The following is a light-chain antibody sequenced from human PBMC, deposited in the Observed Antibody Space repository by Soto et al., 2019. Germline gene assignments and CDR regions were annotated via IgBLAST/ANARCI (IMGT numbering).Light chain of an antibody. CDR2: DVS. Sequence: QSVLTQPASVSGSPGQSITVSCTGTTSDVGGYNSVSWYQQHPGKVPKLMIYDVSNRPSGVSNRFSGSKSGNTASLTISGLQAEDEADYYCSSYAGSSTLVFGTGTKVTVL. CDR3: SSYAGSSTLV. V-gene: IGLV2-14*01. CDR1: TSDVGGYNS. J-gene: IGLJ1*01.